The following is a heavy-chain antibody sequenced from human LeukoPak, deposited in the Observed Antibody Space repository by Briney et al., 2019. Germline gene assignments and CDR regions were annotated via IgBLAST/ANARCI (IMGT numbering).Heavy chain of an antibody. CDR1: GFTVSSNY. Sequence: GGSLRLSCAASGFTVSSNYMSWVRQAPGKGLEWVSVIYSGGSTYYADSVKGRFTISRDNSKNTLYLQMNSLRAEDTAVYYCARGATRWLGIVDYWGQGTLVTVSS. D-gene: IGHD6-19*01. CDR2: IYSGGST. V-gene: IGHV3-53*01. CDR3: ARGATRWLGIVDY. J-gene: IGHJ4*02.